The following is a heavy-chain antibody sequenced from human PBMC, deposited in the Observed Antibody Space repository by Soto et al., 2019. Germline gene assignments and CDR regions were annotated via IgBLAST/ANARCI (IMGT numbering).Heavy chain of an antibody. V-gene: IGHV4-31*03. J-gene: IGHJ4*02. CDR1: GGSISSGGYY. CDR2: IYYSGST. D-gene: IGHD3-22*01. CDR3: ARDGGHYYDSSGYFDY. Sequence: PSETLSLTCTVSGGSISSGGYYWSWIRQHPGKGLEWTGYIYYSGSTYYNPSLKSRVTISVDTSKNQFSLKLSSVTAADTAVYYCARDGGHYYDSSGYFDYWGQGTLVTVSS.